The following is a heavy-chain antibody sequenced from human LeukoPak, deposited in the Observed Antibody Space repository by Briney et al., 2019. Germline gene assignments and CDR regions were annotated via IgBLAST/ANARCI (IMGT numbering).Heavy chain of an antibody. D-gene: IGHD3-22*01. J-gene: IGHJ4*02. V-gene: IGHV3-21*04. CDR1: GFTFSSYS. Sequence: GGSLRLSCAASGFTFSSYSMNWVRQAPGKGLEWVSSISSSSSYIYYADSVKGRFTISRDNAKNSLYLQMNSVRAEDTAVYYCARDAYDSSGLDYWGQGTLVTVSS. CDR3: ARDAYDSSGLDY. CDR2: ISSSSSYI.